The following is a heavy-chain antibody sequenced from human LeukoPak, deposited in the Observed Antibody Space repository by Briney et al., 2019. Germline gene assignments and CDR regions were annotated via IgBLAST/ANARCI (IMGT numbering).Heavy chain of an antibody. Sequence: ASVKVSCKASGYTFTSYDINWVRQATGQGLEWMGWMDPNSGNTGYAQKFQGRVTITRNTSISTAYMELSSLRSEDTAVYYCARGAVSNWFDPWGQGTLVTVSS. J-gene: IGHJ5*02. D-gene: IGHD2-8*01. CDR1: GYTFTSYD. V-gene: IGHV1-8*03. CDR2: MDPNSGNT. CDR3: ARGAVSNWFDP.